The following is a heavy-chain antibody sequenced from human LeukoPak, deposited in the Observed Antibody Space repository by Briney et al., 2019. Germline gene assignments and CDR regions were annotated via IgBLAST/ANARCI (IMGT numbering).Heavy chain of an antibody. V-gene: IGHV3-30*18. CDR2: ISYDGSNK. CDR3: AKTMTTDLYYFDY. Sequence: GGSLRLSCAASGFTFSSYAMSWVRQAPGKGLEWVAVISYDGSNKYYADSVKGRFTISRDNSKNTLYLQMNSLRAEDTAVYYCAKTMTTDLYYFDYWGQGTLVTVSS. D-gene: IGHD4-11*01. J-gene: IGHJ4*02. CDR1: GFTFSSYA.